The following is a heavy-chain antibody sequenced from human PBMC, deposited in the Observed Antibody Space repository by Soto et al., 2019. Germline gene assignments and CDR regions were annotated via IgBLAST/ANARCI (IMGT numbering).Heavy chain of an antibody. CDR2: ISAYNGNT. D-gene: IGHD2-8*01. Sequence: ASVKVSCKASGYTFTSYGISWVRQAPGQGLEWMGWISAYNGNTNYAQKLQGRVTMTTDTSTSTAYMELRSLRYDDTAVYYCAREFDGTDAFYFDYWGQGTLVTVSS. V-gene: IGHV1-18*01. CDR3: AREFDGTDAFYFDY. J-gene: IGHJ4*02. CDR1: GYTFTSYG.